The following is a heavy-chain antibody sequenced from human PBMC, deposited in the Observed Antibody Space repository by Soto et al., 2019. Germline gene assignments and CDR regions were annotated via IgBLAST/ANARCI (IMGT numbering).Heavy chain of an antibody. D-gene: IGHD2-2*01. CDR3: ARHKVVPAAMGDY. Sequence: SETLSLTCTVSGGSISSYYWSWFRQPPGKGLEWIGYIYYSGSTNYNPSLKSRVTISVDTSKNQFSLKLSSVTAADTAVYYCARHKVVPAAMGDYWGQGTLVTVSS. J-gene: IGHJ4*02. CDR2: IYYSGST. V-gene: IGHV4-59*08. CDR1: GGSISSYY.